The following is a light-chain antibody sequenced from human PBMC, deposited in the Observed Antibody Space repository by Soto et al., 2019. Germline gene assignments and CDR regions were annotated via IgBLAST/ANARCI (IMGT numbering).Light chain of an antibody. V-gene: IGKV1-5*03. CDR3: QQYNNYGSWT. Sequence: DIQMTQSPSTLSASVGDRVTITCRASQSISAGLAWYQQKPGEAPKLLIYKASSLESGVPSRFSGSGSGTEFTLTISSLQPDDFATYYCQQYNNYGSWTFGQGTKVEIK. CDR1: QSISAG. J-gene: IGKJ1*01. CDR2: KAS.